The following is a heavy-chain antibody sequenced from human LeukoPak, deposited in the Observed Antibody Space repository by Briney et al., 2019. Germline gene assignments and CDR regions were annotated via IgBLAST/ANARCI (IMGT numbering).Heavy chain of an antibody. CDR3: ARGLTIFGVVNDAFDI. D-gene: IGHD3-3*01. CDR2: INSDGSST. Sequence: GGSLRLSCAASGFTFSNYWMHWVRQAPGKGLVWVSLINSDGSSTIYADSVKGRFTISRDNAKNTLYLQMNRLRAEDTAVYYCARGLTIFGVVNDAFDIWGQGTMVTVSS. J-gene: IGHJ3*02. CDR1: GFTFSNYW. V-gene: IGHV3-74*01.